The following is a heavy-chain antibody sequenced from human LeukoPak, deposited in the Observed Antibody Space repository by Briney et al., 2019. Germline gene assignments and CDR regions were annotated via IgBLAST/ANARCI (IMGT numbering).Heavy chain of an antibody. CDR2: INHSGST. CDR1: GGSFSGYY. CDR3: ARGPPGYCSGGSCHVGYYDY. Sequence: SETLSLTCAVYGGSFSGYYWSWIRQPPGKGLEWIGEINHSGSTNYNPSLKSRVTISVDTSKNQFSLKLSSVTAADTAVYYCARGPPGYCSGGSCHVGYYDYWGQGTLVTVSS. V-gene: IGHV4-34*01. J-gene: IGHJ4*02. D-gene: IGHD2-15*01.